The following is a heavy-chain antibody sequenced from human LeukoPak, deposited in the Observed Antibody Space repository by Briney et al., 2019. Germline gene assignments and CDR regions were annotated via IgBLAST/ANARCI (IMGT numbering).Heavy chain of an antibody. D-gene: IGHD6-19*01. CDR1: GGTFSSYA. V-gene: IGHV1-69*05. CDR3: ARVGIAVAGTQDGEIDY. Sequence: ASVKVSCKASGGTFSSYAISWVRQAPGQGLEWMGRIIPIFGTANYAQKFQGRVTITTDESTSTAYMELSSLSSEDTAVYYCARVGIAVAGTQDGEIDYWGQGTLVTVSS. CDR2: IIPIFGTA. J-gene: IGHJ4*02.